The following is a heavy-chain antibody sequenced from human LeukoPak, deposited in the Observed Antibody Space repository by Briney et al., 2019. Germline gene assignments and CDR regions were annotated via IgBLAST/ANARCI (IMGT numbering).Heavy chain of an antibody. CDR3: ARDQEPIFGVVIGYYYYMDV. V-gene: IGHV1-2*02. Sequence: GASVKVSCKASGYTFTGYYMHWVRQAPGQGLEWMGWINPHSGDTNYAQKFQGRVTVTRDTSITTAYMELSGLTSDDTAVYYCARDQEPIFGVVIGYYYYMDVWGKGTTVTVSS. CDR1: GYTFTGYY. J-gene: IGHJ6*03. CDR2: INPHSGDT. D-gene: IGHD3-3*01.